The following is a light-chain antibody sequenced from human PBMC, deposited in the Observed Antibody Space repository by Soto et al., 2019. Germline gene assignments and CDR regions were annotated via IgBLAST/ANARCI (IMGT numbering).Light chain of an antibody. CDR3: SSYEGRNIYV. J-gene: IGLJ1*01. V-gene: IGLV2-8*01. CDR1: SSDVGGYNY. Sequence: QSVLTQPPSASGSPGQSVTISCTGTSSDVGGYNYVSWYQQHPGKAPKLMIYEVSKRPSGVPDRFSGSKSGNTASLSVSGLQAEDEADYYCSSYEGRNIYVSGHGTKVTVL. CDR2: EVS.